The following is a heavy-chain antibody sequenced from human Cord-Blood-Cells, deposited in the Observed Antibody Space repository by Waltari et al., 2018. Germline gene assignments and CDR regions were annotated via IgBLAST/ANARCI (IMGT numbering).Heavy chain of an antibody. J-gene: IGHJ5*02. V-gene: IGHV3-23*01. Sequence: VQLLESGGGLVQPGGSLRLSCAASGFTFSRYAIGWVRQAPGEGLEWVSAISGSGGSTYYADSVKGRFTISRDNSKNTLYLQMNSLRAEDTAVYYCAKGLYSNYNWFDPWGQGTLVTVSS. CDR1: GFTFSRYA. CDR3: AKGLYSNYNWFDP. D-gene: IGHD4-4*01. CDR2: ISGSGGST.